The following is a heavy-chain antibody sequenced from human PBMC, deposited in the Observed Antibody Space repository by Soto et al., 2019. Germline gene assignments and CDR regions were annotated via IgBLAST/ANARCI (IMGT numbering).Heavy chain of an antibody. Sequence: PGGSLRLSCAASGFTFSSYSMNWVRQAPGKGLEWVSSISSSSSYIYYADSVKGRFTISRDNAKNSLYLQMNSLRAEDTAVYYCAGAYLRWDNWLDPWGQGTLVTVSS. CDR2: ISSSSSYI. CDR1: GFTFSSYS. V-gene: IGHV3-21*01. J-gene: IGHJ5*02. D-gene: IGHD3-16*01. CDR3: AGAYLRWDNWLDP.